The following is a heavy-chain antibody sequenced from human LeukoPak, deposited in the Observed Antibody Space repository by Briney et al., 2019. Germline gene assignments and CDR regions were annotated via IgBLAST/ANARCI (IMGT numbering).Heavy chain of an antibody. J-gene: IGHJ4*02. CDR3: AREGEESFDY. CDR1: GGSISSYY. V-gene: IGHV4-59*01. D-gene: IGHD3-16*01. Sequence: PSETLSFTCTVSGGSISSYYWSWIRQPPGKGLEWIGYIYYSGSTNYNPSLKSRVTISVDTSKNQFSLKLSSVTAADTAVYYCAREGEESFDYWGQGTLVTVSS. CDR2: IYYSGST.